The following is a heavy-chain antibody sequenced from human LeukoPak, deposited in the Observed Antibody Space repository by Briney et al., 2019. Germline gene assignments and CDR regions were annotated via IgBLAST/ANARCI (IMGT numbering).Heavy chain of an antibody. CDR2: IIPIFGTA. CDR1: GGTFSSYA. V-gene: IGHV1-69*13. D-gene: IGHD3-22*01. J-gene: IGHJ3*02. Sequence: SVKVSCKASGGTFSSYAISWVRQAPGQGLEWMGGIIPIFGTANYAQKFQGRVTTTADESTSTAYMELSSLRSEDTAVYYCARLYYYVSSGYYQNAFDIWGQGTMVTVSS. CDR3: ARLYYYVSSGYYQNAFDI.